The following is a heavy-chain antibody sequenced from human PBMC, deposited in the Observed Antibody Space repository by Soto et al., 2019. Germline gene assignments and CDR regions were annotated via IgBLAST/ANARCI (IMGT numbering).Heavy chain of an antibody. CDR2: ISYDGSNK. V-gene: IGHV3-30-3*01. Sequence: GGSLRLSCAASGFTFSSYAMHWVRQAPGKGLEWVAVISYDGSNKYYADSVKGRFTISRDNSKNTLYLQMNSLRAEDTAVYYCASDYGSGSYGRYYYYGMDVWGQGTTVTVSS. D-gene: IGHD3-10*01. CDR1: GFTFSSYA. J-gene: IGHJ6*02. CDR3: ASDYGSGSYGRYYYYGMDV.